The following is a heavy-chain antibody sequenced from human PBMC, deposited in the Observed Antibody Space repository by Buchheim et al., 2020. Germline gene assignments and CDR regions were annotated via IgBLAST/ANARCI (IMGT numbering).Heavy chain of an antibody. CDR3: AKGPVVVGQQYYYGMDV. J-gene: IGHJ6*02. D-gene: IGHD3-22*01. CDR1: GCTFSNYG. CDR2: ISYDGSNK. Sequence: QVQLVESGGDVVQPGRSLRLSCAASGCTFSNYGMHWVRQAPGKGLEWVAVISYDGSNKYYVDSVKGRFTISRDNSKNTLYLQMNSLRAEDTAVYYCAKGPVVVGQQYYYGMDVWGQGTT. V-gene: IGHV3-30*18.